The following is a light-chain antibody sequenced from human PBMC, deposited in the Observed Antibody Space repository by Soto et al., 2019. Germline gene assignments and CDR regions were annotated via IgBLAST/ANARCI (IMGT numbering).Light chain of an antibody. CDR1: SSDVGAHNY. CDR3: SSYAGGNNWV. V-gene: IGLV2-8*01. Sequence: QSALTQPPSASGSPGQSLTISCTGTSSDVGAHNYVSWYQQNPGKAPKLMLYDVNKRPSGVPDRFSGSKSGNTASLTVSGLQAEDEADYYCSSYAGGNNWVFGGGTKLNVL. J-gene: IGLJ3*02. CDR2: DVN.